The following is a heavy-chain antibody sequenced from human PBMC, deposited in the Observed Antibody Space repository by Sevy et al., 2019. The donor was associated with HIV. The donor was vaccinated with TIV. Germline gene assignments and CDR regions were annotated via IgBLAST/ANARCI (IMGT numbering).Heavy chain of an antibody. Sequence: GGSLRLSCAASGFTFSSYAMSWVRQAPGKGLEWVSAISGSGGSTYYADSVKGRFTISRDNSKNTLYLQMNSLRAEDTAVYYCAKGLLWFGEPTYYFDYWGQGTLVTVSS. CDR2: ISGSGGST. V-gene: IGHV3-23*01. D-gene: IGHD3-10*01. CDR3: AKGLLWFGEPTYYFDY. J-gene: IGHJ4*02. CDR1: GFTFSSYA.